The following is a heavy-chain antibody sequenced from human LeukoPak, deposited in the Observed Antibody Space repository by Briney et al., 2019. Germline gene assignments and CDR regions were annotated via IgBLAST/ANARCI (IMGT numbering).Heavy chain of an antibody. CDR1: GFTLSSYG. CDR3: ARDRRWGGTVVTPEAFDI. D-gene: IGHD4-23*01. J-gene: IGHJ3*02. CDR2: IKQYGSEK. V-gene: IGHV3-7*01. Sequence: GGSLRLSCAASGFTLSSYGVSWVRQSPGKGREGVANIKQYGSEKYYVDSGKGRFTISRDNARNSLYLQMNSLRAEDTAVYYCARDRRWGGTVVTPEAFDIWRQGTMVTVCS.